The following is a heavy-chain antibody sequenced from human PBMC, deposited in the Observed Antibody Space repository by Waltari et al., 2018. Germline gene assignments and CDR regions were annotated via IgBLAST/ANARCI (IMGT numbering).Heavy chain of an antibody. CDR2: IKQDGSEK. CDR1: GLTFSSYW. V-gene: IGHV3-7*01. CDR3: ARDSSSYAFDI. D-gene: IGHD6-13*01. J-gene: IGHJ3*02. Sequence: EVQLVESGGGLVQPGGSLRLSCAASGLTFSSYWMSWVRQAPGKGLEWVANIKQDGSEKYYVDSVKGRFTISRDNAKNSLYLQMNSLRAEDTAVYYCARDSSSYAFDIWGQGTMVTVSS.